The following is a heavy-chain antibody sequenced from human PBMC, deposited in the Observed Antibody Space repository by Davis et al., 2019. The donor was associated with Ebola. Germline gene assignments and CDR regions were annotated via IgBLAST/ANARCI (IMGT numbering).Heavy chain of an antibody. D-gene: IGHD6-13*01. CDR2: IIPILGIA. J-gene: IGHJ3*02. CDR3: ARMVAAAGTDAFDI. Sequence: SVTVSCKASGGTFSSYAISWVRQAPGQGLEWMGGIIPILGIANYAQKFQGRVTITADESTSTAYMELSSLRSEDTAVYYCARMVAAAGTDAFDIWGQGTMVTVSS. V-gene: IGHV1-69*10. CDR1: GGTFSSYA.